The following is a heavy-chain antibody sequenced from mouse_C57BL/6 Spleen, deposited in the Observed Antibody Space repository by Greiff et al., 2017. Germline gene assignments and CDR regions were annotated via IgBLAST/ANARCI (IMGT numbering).Heavy chain of an antibody. J-gene: IGHJ2*01. Sequence: QVQLKQPGAELVKPGASVKLSCKASGYTFTSYWMHWVKQRPGQGLEWIGMIHPNSGSTNYNEKFKSKATLTVDKSSSTAYMQLSSLTSEDSAVYYCARVGYSNYVLYYFDYWGQGTTLTVSS. CDR3: ARVGYSNYVLYYFDY. CDR2: IHPNSGST. CDR1: GYTFTSYW. V-gene: IGHV1-64*01. D-gene: IGHD2-5*01.